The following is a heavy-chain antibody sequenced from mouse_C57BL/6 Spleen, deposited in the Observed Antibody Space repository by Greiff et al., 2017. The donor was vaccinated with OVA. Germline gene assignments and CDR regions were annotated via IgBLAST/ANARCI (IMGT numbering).Heavy chain of an antibody. J-gene: IGHJ1*03. V-gene: IGHV1-4*01. Sequence: QVQLQQSGAELARPGASVKMSCKASGYTFTSYTMHWVKQRPGQGLEWIGYINPSSGYTKYNQKFKDKATLTADKSSSTAYMQLSSLTSEDSAVYYCAREFQYYYGSSYDWYFDVWGTGTTVTVSS. CDR3: AREFQYYYGSSYDWYFDV. CDR1: GYTFTSYT. D-gene: IGHD1-1*01. CDR2: INPSSGYT.